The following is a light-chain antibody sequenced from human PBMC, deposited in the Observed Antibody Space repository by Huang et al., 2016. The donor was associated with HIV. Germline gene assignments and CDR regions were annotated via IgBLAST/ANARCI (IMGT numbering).Light chain of an antibody. V-gene: IGKV2-28*01. J-gene: IGKJ3*01. CDR2: LGS. CDR3: MQVLQPPFA. Sequence: QSPQLMISLGSNRASGVPDRFSGSGSGADFTLKISRVEAEDVGVYYCMQVLQPPFAFGPGTKVDIK.